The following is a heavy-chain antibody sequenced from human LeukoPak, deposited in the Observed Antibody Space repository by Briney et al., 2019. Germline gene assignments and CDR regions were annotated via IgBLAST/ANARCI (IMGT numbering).Heavy chain of an antibody. V-gene: IGHV1-46*01. Sequence: ASVKVSCKASGYTFTSYDINWVRQATGQGLEWMGIINPSGGSTSYAQKFQGRVTMTRDTSTSTVYMELSSLRPEDTAVYYCARVLRYCGGGNCYSGGLGYMDVWGKGTTVTISS. D-gene: IGHD2-15*01. CDR2: INPSGGST. J-gene: IGHJ6*03. CDR1: GYTFTSYD. CDR3: ARVLRYCGGGNCYSGGLGYMDV.